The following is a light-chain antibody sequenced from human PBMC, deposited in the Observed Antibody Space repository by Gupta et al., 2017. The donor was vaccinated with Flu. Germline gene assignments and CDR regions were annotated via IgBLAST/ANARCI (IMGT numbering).Light chain of an antibody. CDR3: ETWDSDSFV. CDR1: GEHNTNL. J-gene: IGLJ1*01. CDR2: VETSGRY. Sequence: QPVLAQSSSASASLGSSVKLTCTLTGEHNTNLIAWHQQQPGKAPRFLMKVETSGRYTKGSGVPDRFSGSSSGTDRYLTISNLQPEDEADYYCETWDSDSFVFGTGTTVTVL. V-gene: IGLV4-60*03.